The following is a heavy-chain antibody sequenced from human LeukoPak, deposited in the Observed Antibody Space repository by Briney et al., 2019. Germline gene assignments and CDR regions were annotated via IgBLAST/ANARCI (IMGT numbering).Heavy chain of an antibody. CDR1: GFNFDDYA. V-gene: IGHV3-9*01. CDR2: ISWNSGSI. CDR3: AKDISPVEGAFDY. Sequence: PGGSLRLSCAASGFNFDDYAMQWVRQAPGKGLEWVSGISWNSGSIGYADSVKGRFTISRDNAKNSLYLQMNSLRTEDTALNYCAKDISPVEGAFDYWGQGTLVTVSS. D-gene: IGHD1-26*01. J-gene: IGHJ4*02.